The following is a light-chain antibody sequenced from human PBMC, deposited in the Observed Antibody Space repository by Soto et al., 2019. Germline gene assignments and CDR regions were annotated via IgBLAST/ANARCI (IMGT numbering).Light chain of an antibody. Sequence: QSALTQPRSVSGSPGQSVTISCTRTSSDVGDYNHVSWYQQHPGQAPKHTIYDVNTRPSGVPDRFSGSKSGNTASLTISGLHAADEADYYCCSCVRGRKYVFGEGTMLTVL. CDR3: CSCVRGRKYV. CDR1: SSDVGDYNH. J-gene: IGLJ3*02. V-gene: IGLV2-11*01. CDR2: DVN.